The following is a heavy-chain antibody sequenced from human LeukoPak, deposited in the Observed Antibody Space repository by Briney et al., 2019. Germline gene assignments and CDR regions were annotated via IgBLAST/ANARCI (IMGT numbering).Heavy chain of an antibody. CDR1: GFTFSNAW. V-gene: IGHV3-23*01. CDR2: ISGSGGST. J-gene: IGHJ4*02. Sequence: GGSLRLSCAASGFTFSNAWMSWVRQAPGKGLEWVSAISGSGGSTYYADSVKGRFTISRDNSKNTLYLQMNSLRAEDTAVYYCAPYYYDSSGYKSFDYWGQGTLVTVSS. D-gene: IGHD3-22*01. CDR3: APYYYDSSGYKSFDY.